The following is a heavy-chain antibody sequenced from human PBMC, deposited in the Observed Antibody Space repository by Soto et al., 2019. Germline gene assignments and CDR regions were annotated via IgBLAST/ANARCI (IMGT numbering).Heavy chain of an antibody. Sequence: GGSLRLSCAASAFTVTSNYMTWVRQAPGKGLEWVSVVYSDGSTYYADSVKGRFSISRDNSKNTLYLQMNSLRAEDTAVYYCARLVPLMLYGIDYWGQGTLVTVSS. CDR1: AFTVTSNY. J-gene: IGHJ4*02. D-gene: IGHD2-8*01. CDR2: VYSDGST. V-gene: IGHV3-53*01. CDR3: ARLVPLMLYGIDY.